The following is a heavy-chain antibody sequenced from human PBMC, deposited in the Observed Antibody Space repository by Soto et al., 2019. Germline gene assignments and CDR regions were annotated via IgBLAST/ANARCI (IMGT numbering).Heavy chain of an antibody. CDR1: GFSLSTSGVG. D-gene: IGHD4-17*01. Sequence: QITLKESGPTLVKPTGTLTLTCTFSGFSLSTSGVGVGWIRQPPGKALEWLAVIYWDDYKHYSPSLKSRLTITKDTSKNQVVLTMTNMDPVDTATYYCAHKGYGDYPLDYWGQGTLLTVSS. CDR3: AHKGYGDYPLDY. CDR2: IYWDDYK. V-gene: IGHV2-5*02. J-gene: IGHJ4*02.